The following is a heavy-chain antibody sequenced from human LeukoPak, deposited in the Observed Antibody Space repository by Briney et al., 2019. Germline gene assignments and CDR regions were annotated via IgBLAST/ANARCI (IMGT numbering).Heavy chain of an antibody. D-gene: IGHD6-13*01. CDR1: GFTVSTYG. CDR3: ARPPYSSSWDPGWFDP. CDR2: ISFDGGSK. Sequence: PGGSLRLSCAASGFTVSTYGMHWVRQAPGKGLEWVAVISFDGGSKNYADSVKNRFTISRDNSKNTLYVQMNSLRAEDTAVYYCARPPYSSSWDPGWFDPWGQGTLITVSS. J-gene: IGHJ5*02. V-gene: IGHV3-30-3*01.